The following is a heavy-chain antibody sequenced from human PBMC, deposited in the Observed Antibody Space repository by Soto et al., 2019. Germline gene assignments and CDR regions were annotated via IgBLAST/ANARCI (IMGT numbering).Heavy chain of an antibody. CDR2: INHSGST. D-gene: IGHD2-21*02. CDR3: ARVHIVVVTRDLGGDWFDP. Sequence: SETLSLTCAVYGGSFSGYYWSWIRQPPGKGLEWIGEINHSGSTNYNPSLKSRGTISVDTSKNQFSLKLSSVTAADTAVYYCARVHIVVVTRDLGGDWFDPWGQGTLVTVSS. J-gene: IGHJ5*02. CDR1: GGSFSGYY. V-gene: IGHV4-34*01.